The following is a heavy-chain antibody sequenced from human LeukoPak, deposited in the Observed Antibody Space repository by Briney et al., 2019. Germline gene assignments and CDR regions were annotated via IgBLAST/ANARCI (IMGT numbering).Heavy chain of an antibody. V-gene: IGHV4-4*09. Sequence: SETLSLTCTVSGGSISSYYWSWIRQPPGKGLEWIGYIYTSGSTNYNPSLKSRVTISVDTSKNQFSLKLSSVTAADAAVYYCARLSSSSWYSIPTRYYYYYYMDVWGKGTTVTVSS. CDR2: IYTSGST. J-gene: IGHJ6*03. D-gene: IGHD6-13*01. CDR1: GGSISSYY. CDR3: ARLSSSSWYSIPTRYYYYYYMDV.